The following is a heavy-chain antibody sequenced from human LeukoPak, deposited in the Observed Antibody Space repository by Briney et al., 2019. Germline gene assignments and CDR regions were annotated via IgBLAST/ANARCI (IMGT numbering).Heavy chain of an antibody. V-gene: IGHV3-30*18. CDR3: AKEALWGSWYFDY. J-gene: IGHJ4*02. CDR1: GLTFSSHG. Sequence: GGSLRLSCEASGLTFSSHGMHWVRQAPGEGLEWVAVVAGDGGAKFYADSVRGRFTISRDNSRNTVLLQLNSLRTEDTAVYYCAKEALWGSWYFDYWGRGALVTVSS. D-gene: IGHD3-16*01. CDR2: VAGDGGAK.